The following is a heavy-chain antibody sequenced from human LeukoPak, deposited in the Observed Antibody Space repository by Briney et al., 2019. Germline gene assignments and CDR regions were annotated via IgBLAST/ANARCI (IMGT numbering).Heavy chain of an antibody. Sequence: SETLSLTCTVSGGSISSGGYYWSWIRHHPGKGLEWIGYIYYSGSTYYNPSLKSRVTISVDTSKNQFSLKLSSVTAADTAVYYCARALLWFGELDVWGKGTTVTVSS. CDR3: ARALLWFGELDV. CDR1: GGSISSGGYY. D-gene: IGHD3-10*01. CDR2: IYYSGST. V-gene: IGHV4-31*03. J-gene: IGHJ6*04.